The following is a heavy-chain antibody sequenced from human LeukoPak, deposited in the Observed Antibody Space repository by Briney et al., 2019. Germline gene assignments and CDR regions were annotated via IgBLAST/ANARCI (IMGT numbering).Heavy chain of an antibody. V-gene: IGHV3-11*01. CDR3: AREEQQLVSARHYYYYYMDV. D-gene: IGHD6-13*01. CDR2: ISSSGSTI. Sequence: GGSLRLYCAASGFTFSDYYMSWIRQAPGQGLEWVSYISSSGSTIYYADSVKGRFTISRDNAKNSQYLQMNSLRAEDTAVYYCAREEQQLVSARHYYYYYMDVWGKGTTVTVSS. CDR1: GFTFSDYY. J-gene: IGHJ6*03.